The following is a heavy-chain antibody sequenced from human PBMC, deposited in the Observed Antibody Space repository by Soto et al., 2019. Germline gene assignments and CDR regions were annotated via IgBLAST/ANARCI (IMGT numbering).Heavy chain of an antibody. CDR3: AKKWDYDILTPPATGFDP. D-gene: IGHD3-9*01. Sequence: SETLSLTCTVSGGSVSSGSYYWSWIRQPPGKGLEWIGYIYYSGSTNYNPSLKSRVTISVDTSKNQFSLKLSSVTAADTAVYYCAKKWDYDILTPPATGFDPWGQGTLVTVSS. V-gene: IGHV4-61*01. CDR2: IYYSGST. J-gene: IGHJ5*02. CDR1: GGSVSSGSYY.